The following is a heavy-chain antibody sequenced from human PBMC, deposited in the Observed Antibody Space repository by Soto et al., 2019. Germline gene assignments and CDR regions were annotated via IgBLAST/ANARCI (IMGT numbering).Heavy chain of an antibody. V-gene: IGHV3-33*01. CDR2: IWYDGSNK. J-gene: IGHJ6*02. Sequence: GESLKISCAASGFTFSSYGMHWVRQAPGKGLEWVAVIWYDGSNKYYADSVKGRFTISRDNSKNTLYLQMNSLRAEDTAVYYCARGQTIVATIDWGYYYYGMDVWGQGTTVTVSS. D-gene: IGHD5-12*01. CDR1: GFTFSSYG. CDR3: ARGQTIVATIDWGYYYYGMDV.